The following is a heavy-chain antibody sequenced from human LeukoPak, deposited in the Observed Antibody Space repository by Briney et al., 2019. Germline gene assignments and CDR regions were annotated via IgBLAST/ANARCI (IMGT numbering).Heavy chain of an antibody. Sequence: PGGSLRLSCAASGFTFSSYAMSWVRQAPGKGLEWVSAISGSGGSTYYADSVKGRFTISRDNSKNTLYLQMNSLRAEDTAVYYCAKVAPMITFGGVIVSYYYGMDVWGQGTTVTVSS. J-gene: IGHJ6*02. CDR1: GFTFSSYA. CDR2: ISGSGGST. CDR3: AKVAPMITFGGVIVSYYYGMDV. D-gene: IGHD3-16*02. V-gene: IGHV3-23*01.